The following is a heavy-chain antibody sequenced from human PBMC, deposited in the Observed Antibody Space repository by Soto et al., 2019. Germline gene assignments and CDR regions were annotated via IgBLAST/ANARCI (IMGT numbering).Heavy chain of an antibody. D-gene: IGHD1-26*01. V-gene: IGHV3-23*01. CDR2: ISGSGGST. CDR3: ANPPPTMESTIYYYYGMDV. CDR1: GFTFSNYA. J-gene: IGHJ6*02. Sequence: EVQLLESGGGLVQPGGSLRLSCAASGFTFSNYAMTWVRQAPGKGLEWVSAISGSGGSTYYADSVKGRFTIFRDNSKNTLYLQMDSLRAEDTAVYYCANPPPTMESTIYYYYGMDVWGQGTTVTVSS.